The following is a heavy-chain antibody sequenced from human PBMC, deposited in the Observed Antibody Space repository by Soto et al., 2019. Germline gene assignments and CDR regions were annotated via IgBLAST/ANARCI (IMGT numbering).Heavy chain of an antibody. V-gene: IGHV3-23*01. CDR3: AKEGSGWDAEYFQH. J-gene: IGHJ1*01. D-gene: IGHD6-19*01. CDR1: GFTFSTYA. CDR2: ISGSGDNT. Sequence: EVQVLESGGGLVQPGGSLRLSCAASGFTFSTYAMSWVRQAPGKGLEWVSAISGSGDNTYYADSVKGRFTISSDNSKNTLYLQMNSLRVEDTAVYYCAKEGSGWDAEYFQHWGQGTLVTVSS.